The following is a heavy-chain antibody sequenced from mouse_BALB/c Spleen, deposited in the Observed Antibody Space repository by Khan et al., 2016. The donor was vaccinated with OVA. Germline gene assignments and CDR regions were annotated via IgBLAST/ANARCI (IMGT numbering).Heavy chain of an antibody. CDR1: GYSITTDYA. CDR3: ARVYGGGFDY. Sequence: EVQLQESGPGLVKPSQSLSLTCTVTGYSITTDYAWYWIRQFPGNKLEWMGFISYSGNTKYKPSLKSRISITRDTSKNQFFLQLKSVTTEDTARYYCARVYGGGFDYWGQGTTRTVSS. J-gene: IGHJ2*01. D-gene: IGHD2-10*02. V-gene: IGHV3-2*02. CDR2: ISYSGNT.